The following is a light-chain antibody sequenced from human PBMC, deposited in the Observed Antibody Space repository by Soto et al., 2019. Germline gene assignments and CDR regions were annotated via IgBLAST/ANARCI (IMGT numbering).Light chain of an antibody. CDR3: QQYGGSPRIT. V-gene: IGKV3-20*01. CDR2: GAS. CDR1: QTVSSNY. Sequence: EIILTQSPDTLSLSPGERATLSCRASQTVSSNYLAWCQQRPGQAPRLLIYGASNRATGIPDRFSGSGSGTDFTLIINRLEPEDVAIYYCQQYGGSPRITFGQGTRLEIK. J-gene: IGKJ5*01.